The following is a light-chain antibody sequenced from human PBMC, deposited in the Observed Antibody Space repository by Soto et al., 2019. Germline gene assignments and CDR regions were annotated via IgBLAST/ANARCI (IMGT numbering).Light chain of an antibody. CDR1: QSISRY. CDR2: GAS. Sequence: EIVLTQSPATLSLSPGETATLSCRASQSISRYLAWYQQKPGQAPRLLIYGASTRATGIPARFSGSGSGTEFTLTISSLQSEDFAVYYCQQYNNWTFGQGTKVDIK. CDR3: QQYNNWT. J-gene: IGKJ1*01. V-gene: IGKV3-15*01.